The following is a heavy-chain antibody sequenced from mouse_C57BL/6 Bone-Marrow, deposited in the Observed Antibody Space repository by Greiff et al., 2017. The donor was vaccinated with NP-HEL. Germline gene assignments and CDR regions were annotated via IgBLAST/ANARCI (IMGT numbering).Heavy chain of an antibody. J-gene: IGHJ3*01. D-gene: IGHD2-2*01. CDR3: ARVSSRVRWVAY. CDR2: IDPSDSYT. V-gene: IGHV1-59*01. Sequence: QVQLQQPGAELVRPGTSVKLSCKASGYTFTSYWMPWVKQRPGQGLEWIGVIDPSDSYTNYNQNFKGTATLTVDKSSSTAYMQLSSLTCEDSAVYYCARVSSRVRWVAYWGQGTLVTVSA. CDR1: GYTFTSYW.